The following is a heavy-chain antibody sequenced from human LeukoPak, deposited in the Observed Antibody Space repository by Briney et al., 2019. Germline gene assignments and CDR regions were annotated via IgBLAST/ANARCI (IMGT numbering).Heavy chain of an antibody. CDR2: ISYDGSNK. CDR1: GFXFSSYA. CDR3: ASSATSLDAFDI. D-gene: IGHD5-12*01. V-gene: IGHV3-30-3*01. J-gene: IGHJ3*02. Sequence: GGSLRLSCAASGFXFSSYAIHWVRQAPGKGLEWVAVISYDGSNKYYADSVKGRFTISRDNSKNTLYLQMNSLRAEDTAVYYCASSATSLDAFDIWGQGTMVTVSS.